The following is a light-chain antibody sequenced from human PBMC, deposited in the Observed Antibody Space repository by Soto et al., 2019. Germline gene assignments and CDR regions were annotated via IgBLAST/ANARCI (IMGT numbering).Light chain of an antibody. CDR3: SSYTTSTTLYV. CDR1: SSDVGHYNY. V-gene: IGLV2-14*01. J-gene: IGLJ1*01. Sequence: QSALTQPASGSGSPGQSITIYCTGTSSDVGHYNYVSWYQQHPGEAPKLLICEVSNRPSGVSNRFSGPKSGNTASLTISGLRAEDEADYYCSSYTTSTTLYVFGTGSKLTVL. CDR2: EVS.